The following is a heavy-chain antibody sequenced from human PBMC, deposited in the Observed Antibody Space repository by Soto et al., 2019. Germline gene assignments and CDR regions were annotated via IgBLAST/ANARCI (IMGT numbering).Heavy chain of an antibody. D-gene: IGHD3-22*01. Sequence: GESLKISCKGSGYSFTSYWISWVRQMPGKGLEWMGRIDPSDSYTNYSPSFQGHVTISADKSISTAYLQWSSLKASDTAMYYCARHENYYDSSGYYRLLAWGQGTLVTVS. V-gene: IGHV5-10-1*01. CDR2: IDPSDSYT. CDR3: ARHENYYDSSGYYRLLA. J-gene: IGHJ5*02. CDR1: GYSFTSYW.